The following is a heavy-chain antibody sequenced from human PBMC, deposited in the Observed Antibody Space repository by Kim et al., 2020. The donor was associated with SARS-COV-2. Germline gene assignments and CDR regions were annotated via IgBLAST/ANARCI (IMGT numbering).Heavy chain of an antibody. CDR3: ARPGWFGELLYPSDYYYGMDV. J-gene: IGHJ6*02. V-gene: IGHV5-51*01. CDR2: IYPGDSDT. Sequence: GESLKISCKGSGYSFTSYWIGWVRQMPGKGLEWMGIIYPGDSDTRYSPSFQGQVTISADKSISTAYLQWSSLKASDTAMYYCARPGWFGELLYPSDYYYGMDVWGQGTTVTVSS. CDR1: GYSFTSYW. D-gene: IGHD3-10*01.